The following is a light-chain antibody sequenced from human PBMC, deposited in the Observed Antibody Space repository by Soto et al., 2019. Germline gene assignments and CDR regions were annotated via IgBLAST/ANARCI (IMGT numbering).Light chain of an antibody. V-gene: IGKV4-1*01. J-gene: IGKJ2*01. CDR3: QQYYSTPRYT. Sequence: DIVMTQSPDSLAVSLGERATINCKSSQSVLYSSNNKNYLAWYLQKPGQPPKLLIYWASTRESGVPDRFSGSGSGTDFTLTISSLQAEDVAVYYCQQYYSTPRYTFGQGTKLEIK. CDR2: WAS. CDR1: QSVLYSSNNKNY.